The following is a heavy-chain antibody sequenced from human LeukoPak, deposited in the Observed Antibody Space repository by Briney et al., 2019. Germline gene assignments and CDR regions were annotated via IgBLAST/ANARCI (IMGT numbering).Heavy chain of an antibody. CDR3: ARGRDGGNYTPLGY. D-gene: IGHD4-23*01. Sequence: KPSETLSLTCTVSGGSISTYYWSWIRQPPRKGLEWLGYIYYIGSTNYNPSLKSRVTTSVDTSKKQFSMNLSSVTAADTAVYYCARGRDGGNYTPLGYWGQGTLVTVSS. J-gene: IGHJ4*02. CDR2: IYYIGST. V-gene: IGHV4-59*12. CDR1: GGSISTYY.